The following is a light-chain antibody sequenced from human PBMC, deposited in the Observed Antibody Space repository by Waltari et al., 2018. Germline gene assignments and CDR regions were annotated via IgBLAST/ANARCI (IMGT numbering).Light chain of an antibody. CDR2: TNS. J-gene: IGLJ3*02. CDR3: AAWDDGLNGWV. V-gene: IGLV1-44*01. Sequence: SVLTQPPSASGSPGQRATLSCSGTTANIGSNTVNWYQQIPGTAPKLLIYTNSQRPSGVPDRFSGSKSGTSGFLAISGLQSEDEADYYCAAWDDGLNGWVFGGRTRVSVL. CDR1: TANIGSNT.